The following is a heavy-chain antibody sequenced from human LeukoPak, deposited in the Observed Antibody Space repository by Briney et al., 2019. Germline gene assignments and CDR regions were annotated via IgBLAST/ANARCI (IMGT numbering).Heavy chain of an antibody. CDR3: ARGGPTYGSKYNWFDP. J-gene: IGHJ5*02. CDR2: INPNSGGT. CDR1: GYTFTGYY. V-gene: IGHV1-2*06. D-gene: IGHD4/OR15-4a*01. Sequence: ASVKVSCKASGYTFTGYYMHWVRQAPGQGLEWMGRINPNSGGTNYAQKFQGRVTMTRDTSISTAYMELSRLRSDDTAVYYCARGGPTYGSKYNWFDPWGQGTLVTVYS.